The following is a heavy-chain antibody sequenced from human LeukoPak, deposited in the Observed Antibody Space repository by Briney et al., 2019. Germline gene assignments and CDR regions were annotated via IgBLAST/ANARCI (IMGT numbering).Heavy chain of an antibody. J-gene: IGHJ3*02. V-gene: IGHV3-23*01. CDR1: GFTLSSYA. D-gene: IGHD3-10*01. CDR2: ISGSGGST. Sequence: PGGSLRLSCAASGFTLSSYAMSWVRQAPGKGLEWASAISGSGGSTYYADSVKGRFTISRDNSKNTLYLQMNSLRAEDTAVYYCAKDLGMVRGVPDAFDIWGQGTMVTVSS. CDR3: AKDLGMVRGVPDAFDI.